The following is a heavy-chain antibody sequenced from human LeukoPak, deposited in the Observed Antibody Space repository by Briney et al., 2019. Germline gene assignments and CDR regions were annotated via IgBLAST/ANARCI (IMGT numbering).Heavy chain of an antibody. J-gene: IGHJ4*02. V-gene: IGHV1-46*01. CDR2: INPSGGST. CDR3: ARVSSGSTFDY. CDR1: GYTITSYY. D-gene: IGHD1-26*01. Sequence: ASVKVSCKTSGYTITSYYMHWVRQAPGQGLEWMGIINPSGGSTSYTQKFQGRVTMTRDTSTSTVYMELSSLTSGDTAVYYCARVSSGSTFDYWGQGTLVTVSS.